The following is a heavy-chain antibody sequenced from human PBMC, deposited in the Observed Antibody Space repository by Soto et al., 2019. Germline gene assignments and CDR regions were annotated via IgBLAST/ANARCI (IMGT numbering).Heavy chain of an antibody. CDR1: GYTSTSYG. J-gene: IGHJ5*02. CDR3: VRRHVSATGIDWFDP. Sequence: ASVKVSCKASGYTSTSYGIHWVRQAPGQRLEWMGWINAANGDTKYSPKFQGRVTITRDTSASTAYMELSSLRSEDTAVYYCVRRHVSATGIDWFDPWGQGTLVTVSS. D-gene: IGHD6-13*01. CDR2: INAANGDT. V-gene: IGHV1-3*01.